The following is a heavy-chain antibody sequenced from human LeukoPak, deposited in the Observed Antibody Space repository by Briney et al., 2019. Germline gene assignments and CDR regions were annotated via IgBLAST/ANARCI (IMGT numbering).Heavy chain of an antibody. Sequence: PGGSLRLSCAASGFTFSSHRMNWVRQAPGKGLEWVAVISYDGSNKYYADSVKGRFTISRDNSKNTLYLQMNSLRAEDTAVYYCARVGTLTAYYFDYWGQGTLVTVSS. D-gene: IGHD3-10*01. V-gene: IGHV3-30*19. CDR1: GFTFSSHR. CDR3: ARVGTLTAYYFDY. CDR2: ISYDGSNK. J-gene: IGHJ4*02.